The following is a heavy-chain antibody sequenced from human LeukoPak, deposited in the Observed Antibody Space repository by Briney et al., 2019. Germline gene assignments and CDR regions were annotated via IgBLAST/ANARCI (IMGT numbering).Heavy chain of an antibody. CDR1: GGTFSSYA. D-gene: IGHD3-10*01. J-gene: IGHJ4*02. CDR3: ATPAYYYGSGSYYYFDY. CDR2: IIPILGIA. Sequence: ASVKVSYKASGGTFSSYAISWVRQAPGQGLEWMGRIIPILGIANYAQKFQGRVTITADKSTSTAYMELSSLRSEDTAVYYCATPAYYYGSGSYYYFDYWGQGTLVTVSS. V-gene: IGHV1-69*04.